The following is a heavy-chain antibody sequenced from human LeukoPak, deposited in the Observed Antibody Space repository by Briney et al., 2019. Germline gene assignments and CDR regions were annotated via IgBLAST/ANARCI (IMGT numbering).Heavy chain of an antibody. CDR2: ISWNSGSI. CDR1: GFTFDDYA. J-gene: IGHJ5*02. V-gene: IGHV3-9*01. D-gene: IGHD1-26*01. CDR3: AKDAVGGATWNWFDP. Sequence: GGSLRLSCAASGFTFDDYAMHWVRQAPGKGLEWVSGISWNSGSIGYADSVKGRFTISRDNAKNSLYLQMNSLRAEDTALYYCAKDAVGGATWNWFDPWGQGTLVTVSS.